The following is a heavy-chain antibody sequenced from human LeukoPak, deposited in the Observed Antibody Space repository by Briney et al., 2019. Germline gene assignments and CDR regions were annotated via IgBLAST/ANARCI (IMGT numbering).Heavy chain of an antibody. Sequence: ASVKVSCKASGCTFTGYYIHWVRQAPGQGLECVGWINPNSGGTNYAQKFQGRVTMTTDTSISTAYMELSRLRSDDAAVYYCARGGSGSYFSWLDPWGQGTLVTVSS. J-gene: IGHJ5*02. CDR2: INPNSGGT. V-gene: IGHV1-2*02. D-gene: IGHD3-10*01. CDR1: GCTFTGYY. CDR3: ARGGSGSYFSWLDP.